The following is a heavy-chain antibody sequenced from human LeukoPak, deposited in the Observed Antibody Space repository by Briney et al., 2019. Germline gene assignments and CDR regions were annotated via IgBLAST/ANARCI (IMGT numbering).Heavy chain of an antibody. Sequence: GGSLRLSCAASGFTFSSYSMNWVRQAPGKGLEWVSSISSSSSYIYYADSVKGRFTISRDNAKNSLYMQMNSLRAEDTAVYYCARDSPTYYYDSSGYYVPLDYWGQGTLVTVSS. V-gene: IGHV3-21*01. CDR1: GFTFSSYS. D-gene: IGHD3-22*01. CDR2: ISSSSSYI. CDR3: ARDSPTYYYDSSGYYVPLDY. J-gene: IGHJ4*02.